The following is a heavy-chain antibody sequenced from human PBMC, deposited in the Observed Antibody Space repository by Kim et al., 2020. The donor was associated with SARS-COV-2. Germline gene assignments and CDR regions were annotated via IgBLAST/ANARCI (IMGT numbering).Heavy chain of an antibody. CDR3: ARRIAVAGPYYYYGMDV. CDR2: ISSSSSTI. CDR1: GFTFRSNT. D-gene: IGHD6-19*01. Sequence: GGSLRLSCAASGFTFRSNTMHWDRQAPGKGLEWVSYISSSSSTIYYADSVKGRFTISRDNAKNSLYLQMNSLRDEDTAVYYCARRIAVAGPYYYYGMDVWGQGTTVTVSS. V-gene: IGHV3-48*02. J-gene: IGHJ6*02.